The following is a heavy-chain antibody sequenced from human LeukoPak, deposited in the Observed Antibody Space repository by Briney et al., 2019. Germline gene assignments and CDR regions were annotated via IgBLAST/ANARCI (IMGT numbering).Heavy chain of an antibody. V-gene: IGHV4-59*01. CDR3: ARHVGFITMVRGVINNNWFDP. CDR1: GGSISSYY. D-gene: IGHD3-10*01. CDR2: IYYSGST. J-gene: IGHJ5*02. Sequence: SETLSLSCTVSGGSISSYYWSWIRQPPGKGLEWIGYIYYSGSTNYNPSLKSRVTISVDTSKNQFSLKLSSVTAADTAVYYCARHVGFITMVRGVINNNWFDPWGQGTLVTVSS.